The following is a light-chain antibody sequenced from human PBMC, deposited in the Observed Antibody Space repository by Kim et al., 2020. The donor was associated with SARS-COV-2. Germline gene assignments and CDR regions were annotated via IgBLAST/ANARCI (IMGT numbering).Light chain of an antibody. CDR1: KLGDKY. V-gene: IGLV3-1*01. J-gene: IGLJ1*01. Sequence: VAPGQTASITCSGDKLGDKYACWYQQKPGQSPVLVIYQDSKRPSGIPERFSGSNSGNTATLTISGTQAMDETDYYCQAWDSSTYYVFGTGTKVTVL. CDR2: QDS. CDR3: QAWDSSTYYV.